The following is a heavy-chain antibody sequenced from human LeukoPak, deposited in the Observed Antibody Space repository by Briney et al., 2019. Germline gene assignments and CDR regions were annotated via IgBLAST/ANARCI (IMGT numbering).Heavy chain of an antibody. CDR1: GFSFASYD. V-gene: IGHV3-30*02. D-gene: IGHD6-19*01. CDR3: AKDYRSSVAAPLWYFDY. Sequence: PGGSLRLSCVASGFSFASYDIHWVRQAPGKGLEWVTFIESDGSKEYYADSVKGRFTISRDNSMNTVNVQMNSLRAEDTAVYYCAKDYRSSVAAPLWYFDYWGQGTLVTVPS. J-gene: IGHJ4*02. CDR2: IESDGSKE.